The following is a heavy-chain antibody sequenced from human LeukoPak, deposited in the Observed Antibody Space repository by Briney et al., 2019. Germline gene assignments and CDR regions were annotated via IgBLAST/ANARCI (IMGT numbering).Heavy chain of an antibody. CDR2: VYSGGST. CDR3: ARIQLWMFDY. D-gene: IGHD5-18*01. Sequence: GGSLRLSCAASGFTFSDYYMSWVRQAPGKGLEWVSIVYSGGSTYYADSVKGRFTISRDNSKNTLYLQMNSLTAEDTAVYYCARIQLWMFDYWGQGTLVTVSS. V-gene: IGHV3-53*01. CDR1: GFTFSDYY. J-gene: IGHJ4*02.